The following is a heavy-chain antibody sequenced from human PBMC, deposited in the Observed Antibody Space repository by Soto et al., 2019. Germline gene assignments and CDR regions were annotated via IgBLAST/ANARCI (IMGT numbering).Heavy chain of an antibody. Sequence: EVQLLESGGGLVQPGGSLRVSCAASGFSFSRYAMTWVRQAPGKGLEWVSGISSVGDSTYYADSVKGRFTISRDNPNNTLYLQMNSLRAEDTAIYYCAKDRYSSGWYSFDDWGQGTLVTVSS. CDR2: ISSVGDST. V-gene: IGHV3-23*01. CDR1: GFSFSRYA. D-gene: IGHD6-19*01. CDR3: AKDRYSSGWYSFDD. J-gene: IGHJ4*02.